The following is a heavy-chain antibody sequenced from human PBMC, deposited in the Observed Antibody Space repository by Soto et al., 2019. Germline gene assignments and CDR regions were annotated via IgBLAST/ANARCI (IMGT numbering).Heavy chain of an antibody. CDR1: GFTFSSYG. V-gene: IGHV3-30*18. CDR2: ISYDGSNK. J-gene: IGHJ4*02. Sequence: GGSLRLSCAASGFTFSSYGMHWVRQAPGKGLEWVAVISYDGSNKYYADSVKGRFTISRDNSKNTLYLQMNSLRAEDTAVYYCAKSTLNPYYYDSSGYSAPGDVDYWGQGTLVTVSS. CDR3: AKSTLNPYYYDSSGYSAPGDVDY. D-gene: IGHD3-22*01.